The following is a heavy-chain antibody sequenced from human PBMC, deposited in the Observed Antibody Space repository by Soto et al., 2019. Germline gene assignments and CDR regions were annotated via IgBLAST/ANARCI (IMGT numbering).Heavy chain of an antibody. D-gene: IGHD3-22*01. CDR2: INPSGGST. J-gene: IGHJ4*02. CDR1: GGTFSSYA. V-gene: IGHV1-46*03. Sequence: ASVKVSCKASGGTFSSYAISWVRQAPGQGLEWMGIINPSGGSTSYAQKFQGRVTMTRDTSTSTVYMELSSLRSEDTAVYYCARVKYYYDSSGYLRHWGQGTLVTVSS. CDR3: ARVKYYYDSSGYLRH.